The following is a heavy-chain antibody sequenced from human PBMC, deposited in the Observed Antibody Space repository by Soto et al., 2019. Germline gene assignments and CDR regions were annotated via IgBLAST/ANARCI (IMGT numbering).Heavy chain of an antibody. CDR3: ARDRFMVRGVIRSMNWFDP. CDR1: GYTFTSYA. CDR2: INAGNGNT. Sequence: ASVKVSCKASGYTFTSYAMHWVRQATGQRLEWMGWINAGNGNTKYSQKFQGRVTITRDTSASTAYMELSSLRSEDTAVYYCARDRFMVRGVIRSMNWFDPWGQGTLVTVSS. D-gene: IGHD3-10*01. J-gene: IGHJ5*02. V-gene: IGHV1-3*01.